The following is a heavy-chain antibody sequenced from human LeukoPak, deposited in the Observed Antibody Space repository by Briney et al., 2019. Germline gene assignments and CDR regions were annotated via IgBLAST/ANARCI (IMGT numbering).Heavy chain of an antibody. CDR3: ARVGWGGNYFDY. CDR1: GYTFTSYY. J-gene: IGHJ4*02. D-gene: IGHD3-16*01. V-gene: IGHV1-46*01. Sequence: GASVKVSCKASGYTFTSYYMHWVRQAPGQGLEWMGIINPSGGSTSYAQKFQGRVTMTRDTSTSTVYMELSGLRSEDTAVYYCARVGWGGNYFDYWGQGTLVTVSS. CDR2: INPSGGST.